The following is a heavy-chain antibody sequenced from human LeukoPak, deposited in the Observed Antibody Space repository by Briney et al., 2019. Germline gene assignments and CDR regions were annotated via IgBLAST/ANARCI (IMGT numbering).Heavy chain of an antibody. V-gene: IGHV1-18*01. J-gene: IGHJ4*02. Sequence: ASAKVSCKASGYTFTSYGVSWVRQAPGQGLEWMGWISTYGGGTNYARNLQGRVTVTTDTSTTTVYMELRSLRSDDTAVYYCARPNTDAAGYYFDYWGQGTLVAVSS. D-gene: IGHD6-13*01. CDR3: ARPNTDAAGYYFDY. CDR2: ISTYGGGT. CDR1: GYTFTSYG.